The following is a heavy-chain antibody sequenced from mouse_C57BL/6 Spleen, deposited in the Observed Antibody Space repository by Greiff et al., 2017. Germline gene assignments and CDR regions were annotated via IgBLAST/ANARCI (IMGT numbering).Heavy chain of an antibody. V-gene: IGHV10-1*01. Sequence: DVMLVESGGGLVQPKGSLKLSCAASGFSFNTYAMNWVRQAPGKGLEWVARIRSKSNNYATYYADSVKDRFTISRDDSESMLYLQMNNLKTEDTAMYYCVRHLTGTGAMDYWGQGTSVTVSS. CDR3: VRHLTGTGAMDY. CDR2: IRSKSNNYAT. CDR1: GFSFNTYA. D-gene: IGHD4-1*01. J-gene: IGHJ4*01.